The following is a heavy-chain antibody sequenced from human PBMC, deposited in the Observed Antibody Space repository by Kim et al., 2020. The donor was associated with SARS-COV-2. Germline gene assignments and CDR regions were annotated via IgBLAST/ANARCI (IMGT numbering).Heavy chain of an antibody. V-gene: IGHV3-30*01. CDR3: ARGVTIFGVVAWFDP. D-gene: IGHD3-3*01. J-gene: IGHJ5*02. Sequence: DPGKGRFTISRDNSKNTLYLQMNSLRAEDTAVYYCARGVTIFGVVAWFDPWGQGTLVTVSS.